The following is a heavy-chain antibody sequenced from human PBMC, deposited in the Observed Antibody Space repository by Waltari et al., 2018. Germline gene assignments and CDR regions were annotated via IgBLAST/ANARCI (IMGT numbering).Heavy chain of an antibody. V-gene: IGHV3-30*02. D-gene: IGHD1-26*01. Sequence: QVHLVESGGGVVQPGGSRRLSCAACGVSFRAYAMYWVRQAPGKGLEWVAHIQPDGGDKFYGDSVKGRFSISRDDSRNTLFLQMNSLRDEDTAVYYCAKDLKGAWTIDYWGQGTLVTVSS. CDR2: IQPDGGDK. CDR1: GVSFRAYA. J-gene: IGHJ4*02. CDR3: AKDLKGAWTIDY.